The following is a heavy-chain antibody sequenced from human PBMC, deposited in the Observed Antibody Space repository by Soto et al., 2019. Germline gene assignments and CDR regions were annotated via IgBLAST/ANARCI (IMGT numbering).Heavy chain of an antibody. CDR2: IVVGSGNT. CDR1: GFTFTSSA. Sequence: SVKVSCKASGFTFTSSAVQWVRQARGQRLEWIGWIVVGSGNTNYAQKFQERVTITRDMSTSAAYMELSSLRSEDTAVYYCAADHDSSPLGKWFDPSGQGTLVTLSS. D-gene: IGHD3-22*01. J-gene: IGHJ5*02. V-gene: IGHV1-58*01. CDR3: AADHDSSPLGKWFDP.